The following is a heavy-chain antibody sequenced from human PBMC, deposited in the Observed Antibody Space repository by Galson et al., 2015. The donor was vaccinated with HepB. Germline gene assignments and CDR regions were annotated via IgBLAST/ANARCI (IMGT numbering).Heavy chain of an antibody. D-gene: IGHD1-26*01. CDR2: ISRTGDYI. J-gene: IGHJ4*02. CDR1: TFTLSRYS. Sequence: SLRLSCAASTFTLSRYSLNWVRQAPGKGLEWVSSISRTGDYIYYADSVRGRFTITRDNSGNTLFLEMNSLRAEDTAIYYCAKSTPYSGCHYGFDYWGQGTPVTVSS. CDR3: AKSTPYSGCHYGFDY. V-gene: IGHV3-23*01.